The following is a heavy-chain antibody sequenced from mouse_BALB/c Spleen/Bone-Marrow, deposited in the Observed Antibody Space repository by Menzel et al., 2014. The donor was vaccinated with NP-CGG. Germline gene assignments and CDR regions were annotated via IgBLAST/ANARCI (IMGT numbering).Heavy chain of an antibody. V-gene: IGHV1-9*01. CDR1: GYTFSSYW. D-gene: IGHD3-1*01. CDR2: ILPGSGST. J-gene: IGHJ3*01. CDR3: ARWAFDAWFAY. Sequence: QVQLQQPGAELMKPGASVKISCKATGYTFSSYWIEWVKQRPGHGLEWIGEILPGSGSTNYNEKFKGKATFTADTSSNTAYMQLSSLTSEDSAVYYCARWAFDAWFAYWGQGTLVTVSA.